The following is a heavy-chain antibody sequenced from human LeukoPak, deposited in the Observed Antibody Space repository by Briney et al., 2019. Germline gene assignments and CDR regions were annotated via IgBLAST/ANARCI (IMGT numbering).Heavy chain of an antibody. CDR2: ISGSGGST. V-gene: IGHV3-23*01. CDR3: AKAPYDSSGYSPYYFDY. J-gene: IGHJ4*02. Sequence: GGSLRLSCAAPGFTFSSYAMSWVRQAPGKGLEWVSAISGSGGSTYYADSVKGRFTISRDNSKNTLYLQMNSLRAEDTAVYYCAKAPYDSSGYSPYYFDYWGQGTLVTVSS. CDR1: GFTFSSYA. D-gene: IGHD3-22*01.